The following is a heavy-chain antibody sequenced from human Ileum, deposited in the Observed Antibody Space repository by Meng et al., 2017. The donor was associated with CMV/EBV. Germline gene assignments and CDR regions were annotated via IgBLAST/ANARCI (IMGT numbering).Heavy chain of an antibody. CDR3: VKGGWEDY. CDR1: GFAFNTYE. V-gene: IGHV3-23*01. J-gene: IGHJ4*02. Sequence: GSLRLSCAASGFAFNTYEMTWVRQAPGKGLKWVSFISPNSDRTYYADSVKGRFTISRDNSENTLFLQMNSLRAEDTAIYYCVKGGWEDYWGQGTLVTVSS. CDR2: ISPNSDRT. D-gene: IGHD1-26*01.